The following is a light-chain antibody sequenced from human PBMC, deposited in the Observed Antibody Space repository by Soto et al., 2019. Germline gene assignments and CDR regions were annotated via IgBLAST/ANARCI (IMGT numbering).Light chain of an antibody. CDR3: QQYNSYSRT. CDR2: EAS. CDR1: QSISSW. J-gene: IGKJ1*01. V-gene: IGKV1-5*03. Sequence: DIQMTQSPSTLSASVGDRVTITCRASQSISSWLAWYQQKPGKAPKLLIYEASSLERGVPSRFGGSGSGTEFTLTISSLQPDDFATYYCQQYNSYSRTFGQGTKVDIK.